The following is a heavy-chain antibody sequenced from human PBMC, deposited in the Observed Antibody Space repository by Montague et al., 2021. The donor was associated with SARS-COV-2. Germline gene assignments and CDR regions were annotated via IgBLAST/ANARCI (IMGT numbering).Heavy chain of an antibody. CDR3: ARPSSGYGYYFDY. V-gene: IGHV3-30-3*01. Sequence: SLRLSCAASGFTFSSYAMHWVRQAPGKGLEWVAVISYDGSNKYYADFVKGRFTTSRDNSKNTLYLQMNSLRAEDTAVYYCARPSSGYGYYFDYWGQGTLVTVSS. CDR2: ISYDGSNK. J-gene: IGHJ4*02. D-gene: IGHD5-12*01. CDR1: GFTFSSYA.